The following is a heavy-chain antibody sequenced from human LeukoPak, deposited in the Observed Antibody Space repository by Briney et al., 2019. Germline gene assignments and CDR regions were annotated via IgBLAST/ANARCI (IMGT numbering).Heavy chain of an antibody. V-gene: IGHV3-74*01. CDR3: ARGSSGPDI. Sequence: GGSLRLSCAASGFXFSSHWIHWVRQAPGKGLVWVSRINNGGSDTTYADSVKGRFTISRDNGKNTLYLRMNSLRAEDTAVYYCARGSSGPDIWGQGTLVTVSS. CDR1: GFXFSSHW. CDR2: INNGGSDT. J-gene: IGHJ3*02. D-gene: IGHD3-10*01.